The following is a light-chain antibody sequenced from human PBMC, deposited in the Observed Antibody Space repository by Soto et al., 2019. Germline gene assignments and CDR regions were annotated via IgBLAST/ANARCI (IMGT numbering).Light chain of an antibody. CDR1: SSDIGARNY. V-gene: IGLV2-14*03. CDR2: DVS. J-gene: IGLJ2*01. CDR3: SSYSSSNTHLV. Sequence: QSALTQPASVSGSPGQSITISCTGTSSDIGARNYVSWYQQHPGKAPRLMIYDVSNRPSGVSYRFSGSKSGNTASLTISGLQAEDEADYYCSSYSSSNTHLVFGGGTKLTVL.